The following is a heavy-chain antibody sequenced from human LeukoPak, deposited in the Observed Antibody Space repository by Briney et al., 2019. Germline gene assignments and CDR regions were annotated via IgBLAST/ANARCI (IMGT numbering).Heavy chain of an antibody. D-gene: IGHD4-17*01. CDR1: GYTFTGYY. Sequence: SVKVSCKASGYTFTGYYVDWVRQAPGQGLEWMGRIIPIFGTANYAQKFQGRVTITTDESTSTAYMELSSLRSEDTAVYYCARAMDYGDYPYFDLWGRGTLVTVSS. CDR3: ARAMDYGDYPYFDL. CDR2: IIPIFGTA. J-gene: IGHJ2*01. V-gene: IGHV1-69*05.